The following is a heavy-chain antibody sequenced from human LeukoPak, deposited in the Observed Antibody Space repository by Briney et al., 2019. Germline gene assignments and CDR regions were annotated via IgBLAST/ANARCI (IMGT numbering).Heavy chain of an antibody. D-gene: IGHD3-10*01. Sequence: GGSLRLSCAASRFTFCDHYMTWIRQAPGKGLEWVSYISSGGTTMYYADSVKGRFTISRDNAKNSLYLQMNSLRAEDTAVYYCARAHYYGSGSYYSREHDAFDIWGQGTMVTVSS. J-gene: IGHJ3*02. V-gene: IGHV3-11*01. CDR2: ISSGGTTM. CDR3: ARAHYYGSGSYYSREHDAFDI. CDR1: RFTFCDHY.